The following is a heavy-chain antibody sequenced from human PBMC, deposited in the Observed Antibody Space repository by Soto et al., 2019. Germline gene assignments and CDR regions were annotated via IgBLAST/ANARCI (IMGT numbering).Heavy chain of an antibody. D-gene: IGHD1-1*01. CDR2: IIPIFGTA. Sequence: QVQLVQSGAEVKKPGSSVKVSCKASGGTFSSYAISWVRQAPGQGLEWMGGIIPIFGTANYAQKFQGRVTITADESTSKAYMELSSLESEDTAVYYCARGRGLYGVILVRTRLSVKFSYLNAGGRGTLVTVSS. CDR3: ARGRGLYGVILVRTRLSVKFSYLNA. J-gene: IGHJ4*02. V-gene: IGHV1-69*01. CDR1: GGTFSSYA.